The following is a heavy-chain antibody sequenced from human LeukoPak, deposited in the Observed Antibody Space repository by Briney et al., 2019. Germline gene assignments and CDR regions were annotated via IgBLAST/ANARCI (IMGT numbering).Heavy chain of an antibody. V-gene: IGHV3-30*02. CDR3: ADYCSSTSCYTDF. CDR1: GFTFSSYG. J-gene: IGHJ4*02. Sequence: GGSLRLSCAASGFTFSSYGMHWVRQAPGKGLEWVAFIRYDGSNKYYADSVKGRFTISRDNSKNTLYLQMNSLRAEDTAVYYCADYCSSTSCYTDFWGQGTLVTVSS. CDR2: IRYDGSNK. D-gene: IGHD2-2*02.